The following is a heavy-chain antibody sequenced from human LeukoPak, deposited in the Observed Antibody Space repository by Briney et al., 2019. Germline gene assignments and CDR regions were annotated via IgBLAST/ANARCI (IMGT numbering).Heavy chain of an antibody. J-gene: IGHJ4*02. Sequence: SETLSLTCSVSGGSISLSYYYWGWIRQPPGKALEWIGSVYYSGTTSYNPSLKSRVTISVDMSKNHFSLRLSSVTAADTAMYYCARGTLYRGWSYYLDFWGQGSQVTVSS. CDR3: ARGTLYRGWSYYLDF. D-gene: IGHD6-19*01. CDR1: GGSISLSYYY. CDR2: VYYSGTT. V-gene: IGHV4-39*07.